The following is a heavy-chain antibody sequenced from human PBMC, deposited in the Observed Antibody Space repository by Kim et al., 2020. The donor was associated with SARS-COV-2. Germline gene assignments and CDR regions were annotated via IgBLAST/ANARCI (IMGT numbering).Heavy chain of an antibody. CDR3: ARGRVTMIGRGLGFDY. D-gene: IGHD3-22*01. J-gene: IGHJ4*02. CDR1: GGSISSYY. CDR2: IYTSGST. V-gene: IGHV4-4*07. Sequence: SETLSLTCTVSGGSISSYYWSWIRQPAGKGLEWIGRIYTSGSTNYNPSLKSRVTMSVDTSKNQFSLKLSSVTAADTAVYYCARGRVTMIGRGLGFDYWGQGTLVTVSS.